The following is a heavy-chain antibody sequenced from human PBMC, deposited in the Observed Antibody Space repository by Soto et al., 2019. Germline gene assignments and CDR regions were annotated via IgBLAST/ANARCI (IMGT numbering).Heavy chain of an antibody. CDR1: GFTFSGYG. V-gene: IGHV3-23*01. J-gene: IGHJ4*02. D-gene: IGHD3-10*01. CDR3: ANRNDYGSGSYFPFDH. Sequence: GGSLRLSCAASGFTFSGYGMSWVRQAPGKGLEWVSSISGGGGSTYYADSVKGRFTISRDNSKNTLYLQVSSLRAEDTAVYYCANRNDYGSGSYFPFDHWGQGTLVTVSS. CDR2: ISGGGGST.